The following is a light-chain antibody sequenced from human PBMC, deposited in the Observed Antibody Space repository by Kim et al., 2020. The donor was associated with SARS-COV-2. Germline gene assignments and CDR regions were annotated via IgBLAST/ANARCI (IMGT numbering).Light chain of an antibody. CDR1: QNINTR. CDR2: GAS. Sequence: ASAADRVTITCRGSQNINTRLGLYQQKPEQAHALLIYGASTFKIRVASRFSCSGSGSDIALTISRLHPQDCASAYYQQANSHTPYTFGQGTKLEI. V-gene: IGKV1-12*01. J-gene: IGKJ2*01. CDR3: QQANSHTPYT.